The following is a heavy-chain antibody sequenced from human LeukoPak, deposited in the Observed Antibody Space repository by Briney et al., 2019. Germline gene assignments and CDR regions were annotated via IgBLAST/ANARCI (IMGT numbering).Heavy chain of an antibody. CDR2: ISGSGGST. J-gene: IGHJ4*02. CDR3: ARPPGGYDFWSGYFSDY. CDR1: GFTFSSYA. Sequence: GGSLRLSCAASGFTFSSYAMSWVRQAPGKGLEWVSAISGSGGSTYYADSVKGRFTISRDNSKNTLYLQMNSLRAGDTAVYYCARPPGGYDFWSGYFSDYWGQGTLVTVSS. V-gene: IGHV3-23*01. D-gene: IGHD3-3*01.